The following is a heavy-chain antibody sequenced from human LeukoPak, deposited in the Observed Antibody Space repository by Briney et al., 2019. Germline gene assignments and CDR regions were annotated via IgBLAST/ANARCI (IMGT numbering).Heavy chain of an antibody. CDR1: GGTFSSYA. Sequence: GASVKVSCKASGGTFSSYAISWVRQAPGQGLEWMGRIIPILGIANYAQKFLGRVTITADKSTSTAYMELSSLRSEDTAVYYCANPVAGPLLFAFDIWGQGTMVTVSS. D-gene: IGHD6-19*01. J-gene: IGHJ3*02. CDR2: IIPILGIA. V-gene: IGHV1-69*04. CDR3: ANPVAGPLLFAFDI.